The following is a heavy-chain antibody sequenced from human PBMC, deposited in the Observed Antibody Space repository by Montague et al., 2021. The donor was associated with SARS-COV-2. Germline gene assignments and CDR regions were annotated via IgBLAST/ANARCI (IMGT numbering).Heavy chain of an antibody. CDR3: ASGTDYDFWSGYYSHDYVSAVGV. CDR2: IHTSGST. D-gene: IGHD3-3*01. Sequence: SETLSLTCTVSGGSISSYHWCWIRQSAGTGLELIWRIHTSGSTDYNHYPNSRVPMSVDTSKNKFSLYLSSVTAADTAVYYCASGTDYDFWSGYYSHDYVSAVGVWGQGTTVTVSS. CDR1: GGSISSYH. V-gene: IGHV4-4*07. J-gene: IGHJ6*02.